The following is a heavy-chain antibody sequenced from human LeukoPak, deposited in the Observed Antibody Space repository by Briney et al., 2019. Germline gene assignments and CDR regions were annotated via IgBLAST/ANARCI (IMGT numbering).Heavy chain of an antibody. J-gene: IGHJ4*02. D-gene: IGHD6-13*01. CDR1: GFTFGSYA. CDR2: IKQDGSEK. CDR3: ARDSPYSSSWLTNFDY. V-gene: IGHV3-7*01. Sequence: SGGSLRLSCAASGFTFGSYAMHWVRQAPGKGLEWVANIKQDGSEKYYVDSVKGRFTISRDNAKNSLYLQMNSLRAEDTAVYYCARDSPYSSSWLTNFDYWGQGTLVTVSS.